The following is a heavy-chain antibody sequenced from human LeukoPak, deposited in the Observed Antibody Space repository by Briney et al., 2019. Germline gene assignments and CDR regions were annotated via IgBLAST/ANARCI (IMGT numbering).Heavy chain of an antibody. J-gene: IGHJ4*02. Sequence: ASVKVSCKTSGYTFTIHHIQWVRQAPGQGLEWMGWINTNSGGTIYSQKFQGRITMTRDPSITTAYMELSSLRSDDTAVYYCARDYSTSSWDNRGQGTLGTGSP. V-gene: IGHV1-2*02. CDR3: ARDYSTSSWDN. CDR1: GYTFTIHH. CDR2: INTNSGGT. D-gene: IGHD6-13*01.